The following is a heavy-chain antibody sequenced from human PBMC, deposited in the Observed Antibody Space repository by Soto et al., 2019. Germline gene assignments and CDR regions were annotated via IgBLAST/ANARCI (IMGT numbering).Heavy chain of an antibody. V-gene: IGHV3-30*04. Sequence: PGGSLRLSCAASGFTFSSYAMHWVRQAPGKGLEWVAVISYDGSNKYYADSVKGRFTISRDNSKNTLYLQMNSLRAEDTAVYYCAKGRGGHSPHRMDYYGMDVWGQGTTVTVSS. CDR2: ISYDGSNK. CDR3: AKGRGGHSPHRMDYYGMDV. J-gene: IGHJ6*02. CDR1: GFTFSSYA.